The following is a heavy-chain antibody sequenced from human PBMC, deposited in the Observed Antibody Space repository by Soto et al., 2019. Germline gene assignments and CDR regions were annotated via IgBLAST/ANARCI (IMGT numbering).Heavy chain of an antibody. CDR3: ARAPPYYYDSSGYYDY. CDR1: GFTLSSYS. J-gene: IGHJ4*02. V-gene: IGHV3-21*01. Sequence: EVQLVESGGGLIKPGGSLRLSCAASGFTLSSYSMNWVRQAPGKGLEWVSSISSSSSYIYYADSVKGRFTISRDNAKNSLYLQMNSLRAEDTAVYYCARAPPYYYDSSGYYDYWGQGTLVTVSS. CDR2: ISSSSSYI. D-gene: IGHD3-22*01.